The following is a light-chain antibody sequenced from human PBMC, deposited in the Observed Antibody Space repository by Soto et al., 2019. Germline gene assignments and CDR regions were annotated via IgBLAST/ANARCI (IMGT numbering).Light chain of an antibody. J-gene: IGLJ3*02. V-gene: IGLV1-44*01. CDR1: TSNIGTNT. Sequence: QSVLTQPPSASGTPGQAVTISCSGSTSNIGTNTVKWYQQVPGSAPKILIYNDVQRPSGVPNRFSGSKSGTSASLVISGLQSEDEADYYCAAWDDSVWVFGGGTKLTVL. CDR3: AAWDDSVWV. CDR2: NDV.